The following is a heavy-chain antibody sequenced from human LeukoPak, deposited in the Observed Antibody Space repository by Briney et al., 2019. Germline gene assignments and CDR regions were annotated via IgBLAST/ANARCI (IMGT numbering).Heavy chain of an antibody. V-gene: IGHV3-9*01. CDR2: ISWNSGSI. CDR1: GFTFDDYA. Sequence: GRSLRLSCAASGFTFDDYAMHWVRQAPGKGLEWVSGISWNSGSIGYADSVKGRFTISRDNAKNSLYLKMNSLRAEDTALYYCAKGGGEDYGDYTTRLYYYYYGMDVWGQGTTVTVSS. D-gene: IGHD4-17*01. J-gene: IGHJ6*02. CDR3: AKGGGEDYGDYTTRLYYYYYGMDV.